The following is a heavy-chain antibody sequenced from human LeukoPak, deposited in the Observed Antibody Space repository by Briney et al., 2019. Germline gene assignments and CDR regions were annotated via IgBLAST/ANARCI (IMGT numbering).Heavy chain of an antibody. CDR2: ISGSGDST. D-gene: IGHD1-26*01. V-gene: IGHV3-23*01. Sequence: GGSLRLSCAASGFTFSSYAMSWVRQAPGKGLELVSGISGSGDSTKYADSVKGRFTISRENSRNTLYLQMNSLRAEDTAVYYCASGSTHWGQGTLVTVSS. CDR1: GFTFSSYA. J-gene: IGHJ4*02. CDR3: ASGSTH.